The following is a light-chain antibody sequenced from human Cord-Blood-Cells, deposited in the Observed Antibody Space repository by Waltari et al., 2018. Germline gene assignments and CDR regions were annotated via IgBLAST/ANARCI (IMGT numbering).Light chain of an antibody. V-gene: IGLV2-23*01. CDR1: TRDVGSYNL. Sequence: QSALTHPPSVSGPPGQSSTTSCTGTTRDVGSYNLVSWYQQHPGKPPKPMIYEGSKRPSGVSNRFSGSKSGNTASLTISGLQAEDEADYYCCSYAGSSTYVFGTGTKVTVL. CDR3: CSYAGSSTYV. CDR2: EGS. J-gene: IGLJ1*01.